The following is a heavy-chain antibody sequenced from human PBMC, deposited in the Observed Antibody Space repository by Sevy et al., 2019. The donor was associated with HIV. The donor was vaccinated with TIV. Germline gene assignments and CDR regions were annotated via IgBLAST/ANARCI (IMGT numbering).Heavy chain of an antibody. D-gene: IGHD6-13*01. CDR1: GFTFSSYS. J-gene: IGHJ4*02. Sequence: GGSLRLSCAASGFTFSSYSMNWVRQAPGKGLDWVSSISSNSNYIYYGDSVKGRLTISRDNAKNSLHLQMNSLRAEDTAVYYCGRSAQQLRGFDYWGQGTLVTVSS. CDR2: ISSNSNYI. CDR3: GRSAQQLRGFDY. V-gene: IGHV3-21*01.